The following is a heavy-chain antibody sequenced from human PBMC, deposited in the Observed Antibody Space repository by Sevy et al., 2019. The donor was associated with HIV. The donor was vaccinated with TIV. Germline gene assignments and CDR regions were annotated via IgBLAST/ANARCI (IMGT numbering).Heavy chain of an antibody. Sequence: GGSLRLSCAASGFTFSSYAMSWVRQAPGKGLEWVSAISGSGGSTYYADSVKGRFTISRDNSKNTLYRQMNSLRAEDTAVYYCAKEHRYCSGGSCYAEGSDAFDIWGQGTMVTVSS. CDR2: ISGSGGST. J-gene: IGHJ3*02. CDR1: GFTFSSYA. V-gene: IGHV3-23*01. CDR3: AKEHRYCSGGSCYAEGSDAFDI. D-gene: IGHD2-15*01.